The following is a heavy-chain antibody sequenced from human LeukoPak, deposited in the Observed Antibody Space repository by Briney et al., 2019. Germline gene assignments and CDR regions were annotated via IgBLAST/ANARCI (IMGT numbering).Heavy chain of an antibody. CDR3: ASWAGDGYKFDY. Sequence: SVKVSCKASGGTFSSYAISLVRQAPGQGLEWMGGIIPIFGTANYAQKFQGRVTITTDESTSTAYMELSSLRSEDTAVYYCASWAGDGYKFDYWGQGTLVTVSS. CDR2: IIPIFGTA. V-gene: IGHV1-69*05. J-gene: IGHJ4*02. D-gene: IGHD5-24*01. CDR1: GGTFSSYA.